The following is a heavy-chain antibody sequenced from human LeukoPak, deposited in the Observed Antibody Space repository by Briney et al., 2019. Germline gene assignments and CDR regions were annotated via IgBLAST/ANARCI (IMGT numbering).Heavy chain of an antibody. CDR3: ARDYGSGSYWFDY. D-gene: IGHD3-10*01. CDR1: GFTFSSYA. CDR2: VSGTGSTK. V-gene: IGHV3-48*02. J-gene: IGHJ4*02. Sequence: GGSLRLSCAASGFTFSSYAMHWVRQAPGRGLEWVSYVSGTGSTKNYADSVKGRFTISRDNAKNSLYLQMNSLRDEDTAVYYCARDYGSGSYWFDYWGQGTLVTVSS.